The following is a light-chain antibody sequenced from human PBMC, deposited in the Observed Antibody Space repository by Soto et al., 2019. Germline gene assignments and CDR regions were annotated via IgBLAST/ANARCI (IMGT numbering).Light chain of an antibody. CDR3: TSYTRASTPYV. CDR2: DVY. V-gene: IGLV2-14*01. CDR1: SSDVGRYTY. Sequence: QSALTQPASVSGSPGQSITISCVGTSSDVGRYTYVSWYQQYPGKAPKLIIYDVYNRPSGVSNRFSGSKSGNTASLTISGLQAEDEADYYCTSYTRASTPYVFGSGTKLTVL. J-gene: IGLJ1*01.